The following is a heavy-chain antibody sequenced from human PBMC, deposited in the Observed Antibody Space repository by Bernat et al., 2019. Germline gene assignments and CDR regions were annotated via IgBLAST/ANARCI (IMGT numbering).Heavy chain of an antibody. CDR2: IKSKTDGGTT. J-gene: IGHJ6*03. CDR3: TTDERNIAYCRGGSCYYYYYYMDV. Sequence: EVQLVESGGGLVKPGGSLRLSCAASGFTFTNAWMSWVRQAPGKGLEWVGRIKSKTDGGTTDYAAPVKGRFTISRDDSKNTLYLQMNSLKTEDTAVYYCTTDERNIAYCRGGSCYYYYYYMDVWGEGTTVTVSS. V-gene: IGHV3-15*01. D-gene: IGHD2-15*01. CDR1: GFTFTNAW.